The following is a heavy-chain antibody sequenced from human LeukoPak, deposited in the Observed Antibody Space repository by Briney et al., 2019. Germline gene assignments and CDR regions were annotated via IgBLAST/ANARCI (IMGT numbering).Heavy chain of an antibody. D-gene: IGHD6-19*01. J-gene: IGHJ6*02. CDR1: GGSISSYY. CDR3: ARLGYSSGWYQAYYYYYGMDV. Sequence: SETLSLTCTVSGGSISSYYWSWIRQPPGKGLEWIGYIYYSGSTNYNPSLKSRVTISVDTSKNQFSLKLSSVTAADTAVYYCARLGYSSGWYQAYYYYYGMDVWGQGTTVTVSS. CDR2: IYYSGST. V-gene: IGHV4-59*08.